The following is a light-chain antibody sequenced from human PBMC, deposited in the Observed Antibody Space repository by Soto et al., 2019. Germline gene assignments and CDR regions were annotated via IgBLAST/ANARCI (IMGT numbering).Light chain of an antibody. J-gene: IGKJ4*01. CDR3: QQASSFPRLT. V-gene: IGKV1-12*01. CDR1: QGIGSW. Sequence: DIQMTQSPSSVSASVGDRVTITCRASQGIGSWLAWYQQKPGKAPKLLIYAASSLQNGVPSRFSGSGSGTDFTLTISSQQPEDFASYYCQQASSFPRLTFGGGTKVEIK. CDR2: AAS.